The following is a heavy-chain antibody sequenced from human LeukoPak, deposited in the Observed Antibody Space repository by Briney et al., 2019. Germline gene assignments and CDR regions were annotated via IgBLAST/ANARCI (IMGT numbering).Heavy chain of an antibody. V-gene: IGHV3-7*01. J-gene: IGHJ4*02. Sequence: GGSLRLSCAASGFTFSRNWMGWVRQAPGKGLEWVATIKEDGSENYYVDSVKGRFTISRDNAKNSLYLQMNSLRVEDTAEYHCARLVDHSSDYWGQGTLVTVSS. CDR3: ARLVDHSSDY. CDR2: IKEDGSEN. CDR1: GFTFSRNW. D-gene: IGHD1-26*01.